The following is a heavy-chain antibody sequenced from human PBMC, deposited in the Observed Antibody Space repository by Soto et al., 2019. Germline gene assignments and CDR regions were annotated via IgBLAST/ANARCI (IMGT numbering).Heavy chain of an antibody. CDR2: ISSSSSTI. V-gene: IGHV3-48*01. J-gene: IGHJ6*03. CDR1: GFTFSSYS. D-gene: IGHD6-6*01. CDR3: ARGAPSRPRPYYYYMDV. Sequence: GGSLRLSCAASGFTFSSYSMNWVRQAPGKGLEWVSYISSSSSTIYYADSVKGRFTISRDNAKNSLYLQMNSLRAEDTAVYYCARGAPSRPRPYYYYMDVWGKGTTVTVSS.